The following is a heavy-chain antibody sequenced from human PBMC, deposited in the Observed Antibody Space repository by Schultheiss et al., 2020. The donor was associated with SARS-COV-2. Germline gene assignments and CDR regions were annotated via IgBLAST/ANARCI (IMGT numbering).Heavy chain of an antibody. J-gene: IGHJ4*02. V-gene: IGHV3-48*03. Sequence: GGSLRLSCAASGFTFSSYEMNWVRLAPGKGLEWVSYISSSGSTIYYADSVKGRFTISRDNAKNSLYLQMNSLRAEDTAVYYCARNAARLITRAQFDYWGQGTLVTVSS. CDR2: ISSSGSTI. CDR1: GFTFSSYE. D-gene: IGHD6-6*01. CDR3: ARNAARLITRAQFDY.